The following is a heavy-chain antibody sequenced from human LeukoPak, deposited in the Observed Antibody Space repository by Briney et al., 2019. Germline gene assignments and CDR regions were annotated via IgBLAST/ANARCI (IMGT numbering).Heavy chain of an antibody. J-gene: IGHJ4*02. CDR2: INPNSGGT. CDR3: ARRAYGSGSYSFDY. V-gene: IGHV1-2*02. D-gene: IGHD3-10*01. CDR1: GYTFTGYY. Sequence: ASVKVSCKASGYTFTGYYMHWVRQAPGQGLEWMGWINPNSGGTNYAQKFQGRVTMTRDTSISTAYMELSGLRSDDTAVYYCARRAYGSGSYSFDYWGQGTLVTVSS.